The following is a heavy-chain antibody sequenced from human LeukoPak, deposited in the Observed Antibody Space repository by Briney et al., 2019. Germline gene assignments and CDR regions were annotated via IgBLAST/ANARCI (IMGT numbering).Heavy chain of an antibody. J-gene: IGHJ4*02. V-gene: IGHV3-53*01. D-gene: IGHD6-19*01. CDR3: ARSYSSGWYGYFDY. CDR2: IYSGGST. Sequence: PGGSLRLSCAASGFTVISNYMSWVRQAPGKGLEWVSVIYSGGSTYYADSVKGRFTISRDNSKNTLYLQMNSLRAEDTAVYYCARSYSSGWYGYFDYWGQGTLVTVSS. CDR1: GFTVISNY.